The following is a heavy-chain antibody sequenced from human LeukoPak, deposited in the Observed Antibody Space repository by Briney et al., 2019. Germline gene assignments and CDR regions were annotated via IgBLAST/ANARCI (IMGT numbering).Heavy chain of an antibody. J-gene: IGHJ4*02. V-gene: IGHV4-59*08. CDR3: ARHVVSSSWEYDY. D-gene: IGHD6-13*01. Sequence: SETLSLTCTVSGGSISSYYWSWIRQPPGKGLEWIGYIYYSGSTNYNPSLKSRVTISVDTSKNQFSLKLSSVTAADTAVYYCARHVVSSSWEYDYWGQGTLVTVSS. CDR1: GGSISSYY. CDR2: IYYSGST.